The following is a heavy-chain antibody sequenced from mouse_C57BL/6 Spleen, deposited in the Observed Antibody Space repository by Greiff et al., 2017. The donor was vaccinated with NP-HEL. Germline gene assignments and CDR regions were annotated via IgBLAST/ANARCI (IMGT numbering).Heavy chain of an antibody. CDR1: GFTFSDYG. V-gene: IGHV5-17*01. CDR3: ARNFYSNFYYFDY. J-gene: IGHJ2*01. CDR2: ISSGSSTI. Sequence: EVQRVESGGGLVKPGGSLKLSCAASGFTFSDYGMHWVRQAPEKGLEWVAYISSGSSTIYYADTVKGRFTISRDNAKNTLFLQMTSLRSEDTAMYYCARNFYSNFYYFDYWGQGTTLTVSS. D-gene: IGHD2-5*01.